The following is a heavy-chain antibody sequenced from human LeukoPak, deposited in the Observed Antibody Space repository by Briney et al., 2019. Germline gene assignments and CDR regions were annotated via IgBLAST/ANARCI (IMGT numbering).Heavy chain of an antibody. J-gene: IGHJ4*02. D-gene: IGHD3-22*01. CDR1: GFTFSSYA. V-gene: IGHV3-30*04. CDR3: ARGSPDSSGYRTFFDY. CDR2: ISYDGSNG. Sequence: GGSLRLSCAASGFTFSSYAMHWVRQAPGKGLEWVAVISYDGSNGYYADSVKGRFTISRDNSKNTLYLQMSSLRVEDTAVYYCARGSPDSSGYRTFFDYWGQGTLVTVSS.